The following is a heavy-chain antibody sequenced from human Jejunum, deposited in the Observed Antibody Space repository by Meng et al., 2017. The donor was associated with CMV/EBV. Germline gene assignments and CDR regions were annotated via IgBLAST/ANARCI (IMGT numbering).Heavy chain of an antibody. CDR3: ARGGLGSYYFDY. J-gene: IGHJ4*02. CDR1: GFTFTTYA. Sequence: ASGFTFTTYAMPWVRQAPGKGLEWVAVISYDGSNKYYADSVKGRFTISRDNSRTTIYLQMNSLRAEDTAVYYCARGGLGSYYFDYWGQGTRVTVSS. D-gene: IGHD1-26*01. V-gene: IGHV3-30-3*01. CDR2: ISYDGSNK.